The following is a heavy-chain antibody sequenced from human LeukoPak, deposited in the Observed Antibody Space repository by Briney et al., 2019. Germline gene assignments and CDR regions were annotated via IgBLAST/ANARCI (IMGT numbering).Heavy chain of an antibody. D-gene: IGHD2-2*01. J-gene: IGHJ5*02. V-gene: IGHV4-34*01. CDR1: GGSFSGYY. Sequence: SETLSLTCGVYGGSFSGYYWNWIRQPPGEGLEWIGEINHSGSTNYSPSLKSRVTISADTSKNQFSLKLNSVTAADTAVYYCARGGENSSTSCPSGPWGQGSLVTVSS. CDR2: INHSGST. CDR3: ARGGENSSTSCPSGP.